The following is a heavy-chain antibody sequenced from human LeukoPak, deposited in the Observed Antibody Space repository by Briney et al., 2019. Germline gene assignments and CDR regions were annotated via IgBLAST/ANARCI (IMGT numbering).Heavy chain of an antibody. V-gene: IGHV1-2*02. Sequence: ASVKVSCKASGYTFTGYYMHWVRQAPGQGLEWMGWINPNSGGTNYAQKFQGRVTMTRDTSISTAYMELSRLRSDDTAVYYCAKYGDYGSGSSLFDYWGQGTLVTVSS. D-gene: IGHD3-10*01. CDR2: INPNSGGT. CDR3: AKYGDYGSGSSLFDY. CDR1: GYTFTGYY. J-gene: IGHJ4*02.